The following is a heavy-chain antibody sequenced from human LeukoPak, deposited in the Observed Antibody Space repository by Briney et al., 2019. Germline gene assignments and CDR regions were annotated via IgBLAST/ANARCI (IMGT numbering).Heavy chain of an antibody. J-gene: IGHJ4*02. D-gene: IGHD6-19*01. Sequence: SETLSLTCTVSGGSISSYYWSWIRQPAGKGLEGIGRIYTSVSTNYNPSLKSRVTISVDTSKNQFSLKLSSATAADTAVYYCARVRYSSGWYYFDYWGQGTLVTVSS. V-gene: IGHV4-4*07. CDR3: ARVRYSSGWYYFDY. CDR2: IYTSVST. CDR1: GGSISSYY.